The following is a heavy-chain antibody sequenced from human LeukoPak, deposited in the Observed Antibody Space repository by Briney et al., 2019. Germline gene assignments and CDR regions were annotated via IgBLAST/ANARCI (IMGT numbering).Heavy chain of an antibody. V-gene: IGHV1-24*01. Sequence: GASVKVSCKVSGYTLTELSMHWVRQAPGKGLEWMGGFDPEDGETIYAQKFQGRVTMTEDTSTDTAYMELSSLRSEDTAVYYCATGLGFWSGYYLGYYYYMDVWGKGTTVTVSS. D-gene: IGHD3-3*01. CDR1: GYTLTELS. CDR3: ATGLGFWSGYYLGYYYYMDV. J-gene: IGHJ6*03. CDR2: FDPEDGET.